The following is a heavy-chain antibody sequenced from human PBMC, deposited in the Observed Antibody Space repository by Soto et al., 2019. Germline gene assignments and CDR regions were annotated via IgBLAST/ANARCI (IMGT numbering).Heavy chain of an antibody. Sequence: SETLSLTCTVSCGSISSSSYYWGWIRQPPGKGLEWIGSIYYSGSTYHNPSLKSRVTISVDTSKNQFSLKLSSVTAADTAVYYCARRGTTGYSSGWYTWNWFDPWGQGTLVTVSS. CDR1: CGSISSSSYY. D-gene: IGHD6-19*01. V-gene: IGHV4-39*01. CDR3: ARRGTTGYSSGWYTWNWFDP. J-gene: IGHJ5*02. CDR2: IYYSGST.